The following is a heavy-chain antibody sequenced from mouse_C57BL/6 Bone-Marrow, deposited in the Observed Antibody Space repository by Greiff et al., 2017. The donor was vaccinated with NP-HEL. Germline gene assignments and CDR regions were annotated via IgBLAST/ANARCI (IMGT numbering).Heavy chain of an antibody. Sequence: EVKLQESGGDLVKPGGSLKLSCAASGFTFSSYGMSWVRQTPDKRLEWVATISSGGSYTYYPDSVKGRFTISRDNAKNTLYLQMSSLKSEDTAMYYCARSRIYYAMDYWGQGTSVTVSS. CDR2: ISSGGSYT. CDR3: ARSRIYYAMDY. V-gene: IGHV5-6*01. CDR1: GFTFSSYG. J-gene: IGHJ4*01.